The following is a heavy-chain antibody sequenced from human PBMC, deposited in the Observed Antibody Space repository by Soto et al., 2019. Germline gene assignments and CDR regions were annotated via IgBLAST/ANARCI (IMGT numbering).Heavy chain of an antibody. CDR3: AKDYGSGSYYNSY. J-gene: IGHJ4*02. Sequence: GGSLRLSCTASGFTFGDYAMSWFRQAPGKGLEWVSAISGSGGSTYYADSVKGRFTISRDNSKNTLYLQMNSLRAEDTAVYYCAKDYGSGSYYNSYWGQGTLVTVSS. CDR2: ISGSGGST. V-gene: IGHV3-23*01. D-gene: IGHD3-10*01. CDR1: GFTFGDYA.